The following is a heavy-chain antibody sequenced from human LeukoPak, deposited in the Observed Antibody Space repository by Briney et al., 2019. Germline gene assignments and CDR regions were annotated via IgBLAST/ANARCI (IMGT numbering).Heavy chain of an antibody. CDR2: ISGSGGST. D-gene: IGHD3-10*01. CDR3: AKDLVYYGLGSYYNGNY. J-gene: IGHJ4*02. CDR1: GFTFSSYA. Sequence: VQPGGSLRLSCAASGFTFSSYAMSWVRPAPGKGLEWVSAISGSGGSTYYADSVKGRFTISRDNSKNTLYLQMNSLRAEDTAVYYCAKDLVYYGLGSYYNGNYWGQGTLVTVSS. V-gene: IGHV3-23*01.